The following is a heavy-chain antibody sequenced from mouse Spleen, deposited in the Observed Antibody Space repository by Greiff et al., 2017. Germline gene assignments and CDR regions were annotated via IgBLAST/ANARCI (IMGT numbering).Heavy chain of an antibody. Sequence: QVQLQQPGAELVKPGASVKLSCKASGYTFTSYWMQWVKQRPGQGLEWIGEIDPSDSYTNYNQKFKGKATLTVDTSSSTAYMQLSSLTSEDSAVYYCARRAQLGRGLYYFDYWGQGTTLTVSS. V-gene: IGHV1-50*01. CDR2: IDPSDSYT. D-gene: IGHD4-1*02. CDR3: ARRAQLGRGLYYFDY. CDR1: GYTFTSYW. J-gene: IGHJ2*01.